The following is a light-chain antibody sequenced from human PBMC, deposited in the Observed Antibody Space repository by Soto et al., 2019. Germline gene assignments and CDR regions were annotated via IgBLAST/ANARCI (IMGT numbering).Light chain of an antibody. CDR3: QQSNNRPRT. Sequence: EIVLTPSPASLSVSVGERATLSCRASQSVSSTLAWYQQKPGKAPKLLIHDASTMQTGVPARFSGSGSGTDFTLTINSLQSEDFATIYCQQSNNRPRTFGQGTKVDIK. CDR1: QSVSST. V-gene: IGKV3-15*01. J-gene: IGKJ1*01. CDR2: DAS.